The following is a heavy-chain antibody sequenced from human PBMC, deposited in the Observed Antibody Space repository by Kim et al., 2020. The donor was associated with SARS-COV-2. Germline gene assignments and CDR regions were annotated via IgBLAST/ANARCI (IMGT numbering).Heavy chain of an antibody. Sequence: GGSLRLSCAASGFTFSSYEMNWVRQAPGKGLEWVSYISSSGSTIYYADSVKGRFTISRDNAKNSLYLQMNSLRAEDTAVYYCASRYYDFWSGYLGYWGQGTLVTVSS. CDR2: ISSSGSTI. J-gene: IGHJ4*02. V-gene: IGHV3-48*03. D-gene: IGHD3-3*01. CDR1: GFTFSSYE. CDR3: ASRYYDFWSGYLGY.